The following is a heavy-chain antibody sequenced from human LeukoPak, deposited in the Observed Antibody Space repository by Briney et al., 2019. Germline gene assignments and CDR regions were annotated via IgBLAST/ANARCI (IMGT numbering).Heavy chain of an antibody. V-gene: IGHV4-38-2*02. Sequence: SETLSLTCTVSGYSISSGYYWGWIRQPPGKGLEWIGSIYHSGSTYYNPSLKSRVTISVDTSKNQFSLKLSSVTAADTAVYYCARERGYYDSSGSYRGPTYFDYWGQGTLVTVSS. J-gene: IGHJ4*02. CDR2: IYHSGST. CDR1: GYSISSGYY. CDR3: ARERGYYDSSGSYRGPTYFDY. D-gene: IGHD3-22*01.